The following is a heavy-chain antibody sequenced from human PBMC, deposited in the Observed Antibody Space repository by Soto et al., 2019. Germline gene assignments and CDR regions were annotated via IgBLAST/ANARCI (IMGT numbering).Heavy chain of an antibody. D-gene: IGHD6-19*01. CDR2: INHSGST. V-gene: IGHV4-34*01. J-gene: IGHJ6*02. CDR3: ARGNIAVATAPYYYGMDV. CDR1: GGSFSGYY. Sequence: SETLSLTCAVYGGSFSGYYWSWIRQPPGKGLEWIGEINHSGSTNYNPSLKSRVTISVDTSKNQFSLKLSSVTAADTAVYYCARGNIAVATAPYYYGMDVWRQGTTV.